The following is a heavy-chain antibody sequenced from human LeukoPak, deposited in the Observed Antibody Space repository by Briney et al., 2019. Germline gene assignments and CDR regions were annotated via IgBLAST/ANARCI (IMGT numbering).Heavy chain of an antibody. Sequence: PSETLSLTCAVYGGSFSGYYWSWIRQPPGKGLEWIGEINHSGSTNYNPSLKSRVTISVDTSKNQFSLKLSSVTAADTAVYYCARGPGIAAAGTPPFDYRGQGTLVTVSS. J-gene: IGHJ4*02. CDR1: GGSFSGYY. V-gene: IGHV4-34*01. CDR2: INHSGST. D-gene: IGHD6-13*01. CDR3: ARGPGIAAAGTPPFDY.